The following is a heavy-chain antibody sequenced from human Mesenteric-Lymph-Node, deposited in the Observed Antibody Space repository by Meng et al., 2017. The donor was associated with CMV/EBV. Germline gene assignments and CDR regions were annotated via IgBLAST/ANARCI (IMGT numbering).Heavy chain of an antibody. V-gene: IGHV3-23*03. CDR2: IYSGGSSI. CDR1: CVSICSYA. CDR3: AKVETRQAHYFDY. Sequence: SCVSICSYAMRQVGRAAGKGVVWVSSIYSGGSSINYADSVKGRCTIFRDDSENTLYLLMNSLRAEDTAVYYCAKVETRQAHYFDYWGQGSLVTVSS. J-gene: IGHJ4*02.